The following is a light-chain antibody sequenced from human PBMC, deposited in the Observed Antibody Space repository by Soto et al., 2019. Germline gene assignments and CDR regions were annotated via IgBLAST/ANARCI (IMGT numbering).Light chain of an antibody. Sequence: EILLTQSPSTLSLSPGEGVTLSCRASQSVTVNSLAWYQQKPGQAPRLLIYAASTRAAAVPDRFTGSGSGTDFALXXXXLXXXDXXXXXXXXXGDSPLTSGPGTKVDIK. CDR3: XXXGDSPLT. J-gene: IGKJ3*01. V-gene: IGKV3-20*01. CDR2: AAS. CDR1: QSVTVNS.